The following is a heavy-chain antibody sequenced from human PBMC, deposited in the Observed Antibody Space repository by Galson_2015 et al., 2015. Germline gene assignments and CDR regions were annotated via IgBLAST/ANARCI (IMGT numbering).Heavy chain of an antibody. CDR2: LYGGGKT. CDR3: AIISEGRFRFYYYYMDV. J-gene: IGHJ6*03. D-gene: IGHD3-16*02. V-gene: IGHV3-53*01. CDR1: GFTVRSNY. Sequence: SLRLSCAVSGFTVRSNYMTWVRQAPGQGLEWVSVLYGGGKTYYADSVKGRFTISRDNSKNTVYLQMNTLRGEDTAVYYCAIISEGRFRFYYYYMDVRGKGTTVTVSS.